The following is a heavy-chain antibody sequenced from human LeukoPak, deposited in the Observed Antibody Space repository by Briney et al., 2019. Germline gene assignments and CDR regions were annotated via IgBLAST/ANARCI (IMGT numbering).Heavy chain of an antibody. J-gene: IGHJ4*02. CDR2: IIPIFGTA. Sequence: SVKVSCKASGYTFTTYAMNWVRQAPGQGLEWMGGIIPIFGTANYAQKFQGRVTITADESTSTAYMELSSLRSEDTAVYYCARDPRQASYYDFWSGPGGYFDYWGQGTLVTVSS. CDR3: ARDPRQASYYDFWSGPGGYFDY. D-gene: IGHD3-3*01. V-gene: IGHV1-69*13. CDR1: GYTFTTYA.